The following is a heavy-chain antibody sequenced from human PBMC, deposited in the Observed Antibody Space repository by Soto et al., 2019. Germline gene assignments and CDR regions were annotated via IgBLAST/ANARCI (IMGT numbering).Heavy chain of an antibody. Sequence: DVQVVESGGGLSQPGESLRLSCAAFGFTISGKKYVAWVRQAPGKGLEWVSALYDLDGSFYAASVKGRFTTSSDSSKTTVYLQMNDLRPDDTAVYYCATWHEREHAYDVWGQGTTVTVSS. V-gene: IGHV3-53*01. CDR1: GFTISGKKY. J-gene: IGHJ3*01. D-gene: IGHD1-1*01. CDR3: ATWHEREHAYDV. CDR2: LYDLDGS.